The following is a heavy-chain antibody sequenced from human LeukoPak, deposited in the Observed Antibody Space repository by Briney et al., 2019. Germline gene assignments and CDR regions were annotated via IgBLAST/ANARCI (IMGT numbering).Heavy chain of an antibody. Sequence: GGSLRLSCAASGFTFSSYSMNWVRQAPGKGLEWVSYITRSSSSIYYADSVKGRFTISRDNAKNSLYLQMNSLRAEDTAVYYCARDPPYYDSSGVIDYWGQGTLVTVSS. D-gene: IGHD3-22*01. CDR3: ARDPPYYDSSGVIDY. CDR2: ITRSSSSI. J-gene: IGHJ4*02. V-gene: IGHV3-48*01. CDR1: GFTFSSYS.